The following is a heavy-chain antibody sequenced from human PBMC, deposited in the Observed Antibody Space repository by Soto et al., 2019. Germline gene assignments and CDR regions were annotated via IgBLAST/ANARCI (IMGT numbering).Heavy chain of an antibody. CDR2: IGAARDP. Sequence: VGSLRLSCATSGFTFSNFDMHWVRQVPGKGLEWVSAIGAARDPYYLGSVKGRFTISRENAKNSVYLQMNDLRAGDSAVYYCARAYTGRLPRREDYYYAMDVWGQGTTVTVSS. CDR1: GFTFSNFD. V-gene: IGHV3-13*05. CDR3: ARAYTGRLPRREDYYYAMDV. J-gene: IGHJ6*02. D-gene: IGHD2-2*02.